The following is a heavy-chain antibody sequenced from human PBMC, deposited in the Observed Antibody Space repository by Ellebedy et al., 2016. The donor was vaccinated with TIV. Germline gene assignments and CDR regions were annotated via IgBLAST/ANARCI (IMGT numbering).Heavy chain of an antibody. Sequence: AASVKVSCKASGYTFTAYHLHWVRQAPGQGLEWMGWIYPHSGGTNYAQKFQGRVTMTRDTSTSTVYMELSSLRSEDTAVYYCARPSITYDAFDIWGQGTMVAVSS. D-gene: IGHD3-10*01. CDR1: GYTFTAYH. V-gene: IGHV1-2*02. CDR2: IYPHSGGT. CDR3: ARPSITYDAFDI. J-gene: IGHJ3*02.